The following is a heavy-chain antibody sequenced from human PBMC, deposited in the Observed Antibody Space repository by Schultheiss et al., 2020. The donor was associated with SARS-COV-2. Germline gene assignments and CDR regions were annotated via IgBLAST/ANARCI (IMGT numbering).Heavy chain of an antibody. V-gene: IGHV4-34*01. CDR3: ARGIGYCSGGSCPADAFDI. D-gene: IGHD2-15*01. CDR2: IYYSGST. Sequence: SETLSLTCAVYGGSFSGYYWSWIRQPPGKGLEWIGYIYYSGSTNYNPSLKSRVTISVDTSKNQFSLKLSSVTAADTAVYYCARGIGYCSGGSCPADAFDIWGQGTMVTVSS. J-gene: IGHJ3*02. CDR1: GGSFSGYY.